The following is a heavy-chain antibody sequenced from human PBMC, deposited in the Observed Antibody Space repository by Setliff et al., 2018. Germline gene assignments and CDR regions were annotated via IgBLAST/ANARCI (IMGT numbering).Heavy chain of an antibody. J-gene: IGHJ4*02. V-gene: IGHV4-38-2*02. CDR2: IYHSGST. Sequence: SETLSLTCTVSGGSISGYYWGWIRQPPGKGLEWIGSIYHSGSTYYNPSLKSRVTISVDTSKNQFSLKLSSVTAADTAVYYCARGKDYYDSSGYGRGDFDYWGQGTLVTVSS. D-gene: IGHD3-22*01. CDR1: GGSISGYY. CDR3: ARGKDYYDSSGYGRGDFDY.